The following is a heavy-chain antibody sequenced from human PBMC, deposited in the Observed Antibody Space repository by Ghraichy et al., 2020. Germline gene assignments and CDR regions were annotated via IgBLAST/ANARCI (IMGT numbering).Heavy chain of an antibody. D-gene: IGHD3-22*01. Sequence: ASVKVSCKVSGYTLTELSMHWVRQAPGKGLEWMGGFDPEDGETIYAQKFQGRVTMTEDTSTDTAYMELSSLRSEDTAVYYCANSPYYYDSSGYAFDIWGQGTMVTVSS. CDR3: ANSPYYYDSSGYAFDI. J-gene: IGHJ3*02. CDR2: FDPEDGET. V-gene: IGHV1-24*01. CDR1: GYTLTELS.